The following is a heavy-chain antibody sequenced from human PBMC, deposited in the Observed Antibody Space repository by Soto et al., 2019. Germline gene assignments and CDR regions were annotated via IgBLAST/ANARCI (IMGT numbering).Heavy chain of an antibody. CDR1: GGSITSTMDY. J-gene: IGHJ5*01. CDR3: ATGASASWRTWFGC. V-gene: IGHV4-39*01. Sequence: SETRSLTCSASGGSITSTMDYWGWIRQSPGKGLEWIGNIYYDGSTFYNPSLKSRVTISVDTSKRQLSLRQSSVNAADTAAYYCATGASASWRTWFGCWGRLTLVIFS. CDR2: IYYDGST. D-gene: IGHD2-2*01.